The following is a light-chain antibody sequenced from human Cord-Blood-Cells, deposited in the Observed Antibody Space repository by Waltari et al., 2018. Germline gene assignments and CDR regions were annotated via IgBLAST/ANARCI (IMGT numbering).Light chain of an antibody. CDR1: SSAVGGYNY. J-gene: IGLJ3*02. CDR2: DVS. Sequence: QSALTPPRSVSGSPGQPVTIPCTGTSSAVGGYNYVSCYQQHPGKAPKLMIYDVSKRPSGLPDRFSGSKSGNTASLTISGLQAEDEADYYCCSYAGSYTWVVGGGTKLTVL. V-gene: IGLV2-11*01. CDR3: CSYAGSYTWV.